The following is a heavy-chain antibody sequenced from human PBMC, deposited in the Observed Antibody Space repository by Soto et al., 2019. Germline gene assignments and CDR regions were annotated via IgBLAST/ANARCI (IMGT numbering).Heavy chain of an antibody. CDR3: ASAAAPVQH. Sequence: EVQLVESGGGLVQPGGSLRLSCAASGFILSDHYMDWVRQAPGKGLEWVGRSRNKANSYTTEYVASVKGRFTISRDEAKYSLYRQMNSLRTEDTAVYYCASAAAPVQHWGQGTLVTVSS. V-gene: IGHV3-72*01. D-gene: IGHD6-25*01. J-gene: IGHJ1*01. CDR2: SRNKANSYTT. CDR1: GFILSDHY.